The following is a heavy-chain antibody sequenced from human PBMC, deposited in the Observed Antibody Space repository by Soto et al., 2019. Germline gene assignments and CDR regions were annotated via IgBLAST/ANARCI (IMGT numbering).Heavy chain of an antibody. Sequence: QVQLQESGPGLVKPSQTLSLTCSVSGVSITSGGYYWSWIRHHPGKGLEWIGYIYYTGHTFYNPSLKSRVAMSLDTSKNQFSLKLSSVTAADTAVYYCARGSQLERDALEIWGQGTMVTVSS. CDR1: GVSITSGGYY. J-gene: IGHJ3*02. CDR3: ARGSQLERDALEI. CDR2: IYYTGHT. V-gene: IGHV4-31*03. D-gene: IGHD1-1*01.